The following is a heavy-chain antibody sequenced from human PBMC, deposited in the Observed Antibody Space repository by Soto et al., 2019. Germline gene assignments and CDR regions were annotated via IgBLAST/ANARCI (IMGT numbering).Heavy chain of an antibody. Sequence: GESLKISCKGSGYRFTSYWISWVRQMPGKGLEWMGRIDPSDSYTNYSPSFQGHVTISADKSISTAYLQWSSLKASDTAMYYCARPNTAMVPSYGMDVWGQGTTVTVSS. CDR2: IDPSDSYT. V-gene: IGHV5-10-1*01. J-gene: IGHJ6*02. D-gene: IGHD5-18*01. CDR3: ARPNTAMVPSYGMDV. CDR1: GYRFTSYW.